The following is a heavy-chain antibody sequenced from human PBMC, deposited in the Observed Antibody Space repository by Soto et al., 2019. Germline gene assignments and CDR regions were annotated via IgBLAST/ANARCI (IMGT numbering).Heavy chain of an antibody. CDR2: IYSGGST. Sequence: EVQLVESGGGLVQPGGSLRLSCAASGFTVSSNYMSWVRQAPGKGLEWVSVIYSGGSTYYADSVKGRFTISRDNSKNTLYLQMNSLRAEDTAVYYSAREPRESVTLYYGMDVWGQGTTVTVSS. CDR3: AREPRESVTLYYGMDV. CDR1: GFTVSSNY. V-gene: IGHV3-66*01. D-gene: IGHD4-4*01. J-gene: IGHJ6*02.